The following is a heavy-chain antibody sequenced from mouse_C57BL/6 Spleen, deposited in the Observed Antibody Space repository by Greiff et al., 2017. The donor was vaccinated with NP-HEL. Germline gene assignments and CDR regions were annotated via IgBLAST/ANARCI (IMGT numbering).Heavy chain of an antibody. CDR2: INPNNGGT. J-gene: IGHJ4*01. CDR3: ASMYYDDDGGDYYAMDY. CDR1: GYTFTDYN. D-gene: IGHD2-4*01. Sequence: EVQLQQSGPELVKPGASVKIPCKASGYTFTDYNMDWVKQSHGKSLEWIGDINPNNGGTIYNQKFKGKATLTVDKSSSTAYMELRSLTSEDTAVYYCASMYYDDDGGDYYAMDYWGQGTSVTVSS. V-gene: IGHV1-18*01.